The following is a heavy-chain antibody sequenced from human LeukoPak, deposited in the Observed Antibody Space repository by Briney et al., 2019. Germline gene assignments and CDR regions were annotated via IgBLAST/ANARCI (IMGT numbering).Heavy chain of an antibody. CDR2: IRYDGSNK. CDR1: GFTSSSYG. V-gene: IGHV3-30*02. CDR3: AKVGSYQLYYYMDV. Sequence: GGSLRLSCAASGFTSSSYGMHWVRQAPGKGLEWVAFIRYDGSNKYYADSVKGRFTISRDNSKNTLYLQMNSLRAEDTAVYYCAKVGSYQLYYYMDVWGKGTTVTISS. D-gene: IGHD2-2*01. J-gene: IGHJ6*03.